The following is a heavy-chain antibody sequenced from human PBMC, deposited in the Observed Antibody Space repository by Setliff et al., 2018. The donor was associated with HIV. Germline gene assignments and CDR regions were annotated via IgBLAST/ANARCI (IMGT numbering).Heavy chain of an antibody. CDR2: VYFTGHT. V-gene: IGHV4-59*11. Sequence: TLSLTCAVSGGSIGIHYWSWIRQPPGKGLEWIGYVYFTGHTNFNPSLKSRVTMSIDTPQNQFSLTLTSVTAADTAVYYCARSPEWGAGGIDYWGQGTLVTVSS. J-gene: IGHJ4*02. CDR1: GGSIGIHY. D-gene: IGHD1-26*01. CDR3: ARSPEWGAGGIDY.